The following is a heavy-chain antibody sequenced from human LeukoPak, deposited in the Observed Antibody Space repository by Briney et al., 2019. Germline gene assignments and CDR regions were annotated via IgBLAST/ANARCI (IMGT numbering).Heavy chain of an antibody. V-gene: IGHV3-21*01. CDR3: ARTPDGADY. CDR1: GFTFSSCS. Sequence: GGSLRLSCVASGFTFSSCSINWVRQAPGKGLEWVSSISSSSTYIYYAASMKGRFTISRDNAKNSLYLQMDSLRAEDTAVYYCARTPDGADYWGQGTLVTVSS. CDR2: ISSSSTYI. D-gene: IGHD3-10*01. J-gene: IGHJ4*02.